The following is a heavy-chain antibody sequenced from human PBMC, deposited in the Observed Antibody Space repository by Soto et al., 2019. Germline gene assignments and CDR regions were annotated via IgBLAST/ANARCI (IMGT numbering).Heavy chain of an antibody. CDR1: GYTLTELS. V-gene: IGHV1-24*01. CDR2: FIPEVGAA. D-gene: IGHD3-22*01. CDR3: ASSPYYYDSSGYYEVYYYYGMDV. Sequence: ASVKVSCKVSGYTLTELSMHWVRQAPGKGLEWMGGFIPEVGAANYAQKFQGRVTITADESTSTAYMELSSLRSEDTAVYYCASSPYYYDSSGYYEVYYYYGMDVWGQGTTVTVSS. J-gene: IGHJ6*02.